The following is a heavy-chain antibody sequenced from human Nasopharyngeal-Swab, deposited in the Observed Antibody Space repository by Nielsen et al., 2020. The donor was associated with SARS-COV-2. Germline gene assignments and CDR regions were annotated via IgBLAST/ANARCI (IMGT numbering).Heavy chain of an antibody. CDR3: ARARGAYGDYYYYYYTDV. J-gene: IGHJ6*03. D-gene: IGHD4-17*01. V-gene: IGHV6-1*01. CDR2: TYYRSKWYN. Sequence: WIGRSPSRGLEWLGRTYYRSKWYNDYAVSVKSRITINPDTSKNQFSLHLNSVTPEDTAVYYCARARGAYGDYYYYYYTDVWGKGTTVTVSS.